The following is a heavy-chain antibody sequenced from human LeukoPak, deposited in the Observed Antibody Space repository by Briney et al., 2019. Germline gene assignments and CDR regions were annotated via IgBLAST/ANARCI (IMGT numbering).Heavy chain of an antibody. Sequence: SETLSLTCTVSGGSISSYYWSWIRQPPGKGLEWIGYIYYSGSTNYNPSLKCRVTISVDTSKNQFSLKLSSVTAADTAVYYCARSTRYNYDFWSGYNWFDPWGQGTLVTVSS. J-gene: IGHJ5*02. V-gene: IGHV4-59*01. CDR3: ARSTRYNYDFWSGYNWFDP. CDR1: GGSISSYY. CDR2: IYYSGST. D-gene: IGHD3-3*01.